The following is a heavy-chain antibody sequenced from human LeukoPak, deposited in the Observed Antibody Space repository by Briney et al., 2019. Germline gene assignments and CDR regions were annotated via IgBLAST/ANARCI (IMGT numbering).Heavy chain of an antibody. D-gene: IGHD2-15*01. CDR1: GFTFRSNA. J-gene: IGHJ4*02. CDR3: AQERDRRGYFDY. Sequence: GGSLRLSCAASGFTFRSNAMHWVRQAPGKGLEGVTFIRYDGNEKYYADSVKGRFTVSRDNSKNTLYLQMNSVRVEDTAVYYCAQERDRRGYFDYWGQGTLVTVSS. CDR2: IRYDGNEK. V-gene: IGHV3-30*02.